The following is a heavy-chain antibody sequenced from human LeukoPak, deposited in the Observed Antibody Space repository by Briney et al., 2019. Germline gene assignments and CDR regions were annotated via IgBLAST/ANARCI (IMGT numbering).Heavy chain of an antibody. Sequence: GGSLRLSCAASGFPFSSYSMNWVRQAPGKGLEWVSSISSSSSYIYYADSVKGRFTISRDNAKNSLYLQMNSLRAEDTAVYYCARVSSGWYKADYWGQGTLVTVSS. CDR3: ARVSSGWYKADY. J-gene: IGHJ4*02. D-gene: IGHD6-19*01. V-gene: IGHV3-21*01. CDR2: ISSSSSYI. CDR1: GFPFSSYS.